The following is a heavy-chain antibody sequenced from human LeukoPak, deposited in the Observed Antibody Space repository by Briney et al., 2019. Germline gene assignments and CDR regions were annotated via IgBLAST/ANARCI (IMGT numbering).Heavy chain of an antibody. Sequence: SETLSLTCGVSGYSIRTGYYWGWVRQPPGKDLEWIGSVYHSGSTYYNPSLKSRVTISVDTSKNQFSLKLSSVTAADTAVYYCARMMVRGVITRNWFDPWGQGTLVTVSS. D-gene: IGHD3-10*01. V-gene: IGHV4-38-2*01. CDR2: VYHSGST. CDR1: GYSIRTGYY. CDR3: ARMMVRGVITRNWFDP. J-gene: IGHJ5*02.